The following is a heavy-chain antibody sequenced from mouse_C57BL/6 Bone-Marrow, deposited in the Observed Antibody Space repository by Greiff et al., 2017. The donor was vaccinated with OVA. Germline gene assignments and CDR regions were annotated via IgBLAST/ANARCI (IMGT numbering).Heavy chain of an antibody. J-gene: IGHJ1*03. CDR2: INPNNGGT. CDR3: ARGLDYGSSYWYFDV. Sequence: EVKLLESGPELVKPGASVKMSCKASGYTFTDYNMHWVKQSHGKSLEWIGYINPNNGGTSYNQKFKGKATLTVNKSSSTAYMELRSLTSEDSAVYYCARGLDYGSSYWYFDVWGTGTTVTVSS. V-gene: IGHV1-22*01. D-gene: IGHD1-1*01. CDR1: GYTFTDYN.